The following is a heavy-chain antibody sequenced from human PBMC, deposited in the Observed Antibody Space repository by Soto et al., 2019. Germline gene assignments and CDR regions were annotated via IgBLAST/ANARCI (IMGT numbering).Heavy chain of an antibody. CDR2: ISSSSVYT. J-gene: IGHJ6*04. D-gene: IGHD3-16*01. CDR1: GFTFSDYD. Sequence: PWGSLRLSCAASGFTFSDYDMSWMRQAQETGLEWVSYISSSSVYTNYAGAVKRRFTISRDNAKNSLYLQMTSTRADDRAVYYCARVRQGDYYYSYGMDVWDEGTTVTVSS. CDR3: ARVRQGDYYYSYGMDV. V-gene: IGHV3-11*06.